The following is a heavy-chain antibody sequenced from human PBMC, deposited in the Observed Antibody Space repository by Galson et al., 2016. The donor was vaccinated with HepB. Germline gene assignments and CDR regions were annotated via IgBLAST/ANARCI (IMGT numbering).Heavy chain of an antibody. J-gene: IGHJ3*02. D-gene: IGHD1/OR15-1a*01. Sequence: SLRLSCADSGFNFSSYAISWVRQAPGKGLEWVSGISGSGGSTYYVDSVRGRFTISSDNSKNRLYLQMNSLRAEDTAVYYCAKDRSRWNNHDAFDIWGQGTVLTVSS. CDR3: AKDRSRWNNHDAFDI. CDR1: GFNFSSYA. CDR2: ISGSGGST. V-gene: IGHV3-23*01.